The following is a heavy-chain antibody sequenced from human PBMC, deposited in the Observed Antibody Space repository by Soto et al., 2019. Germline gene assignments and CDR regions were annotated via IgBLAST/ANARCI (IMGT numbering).Heavy chain of an antibody. Sequence: GESLKISCKGSGYTFTNYWIGWVRQMPGKGLEWMGLIYPGDSDTRYSPSFQGQVTISADKSFSTAYLQWSSLKASDTAIYFCARLELTGLDNWGQGTPVTVSS. D-gene: IGHD3-9*01. CDR2: IYPGDSDT. J-gene: IGHJ4*02. V-gene: IGHV5-51*01. CDR1: GYTFTNYW. CDR3: ARLELTGLDN.